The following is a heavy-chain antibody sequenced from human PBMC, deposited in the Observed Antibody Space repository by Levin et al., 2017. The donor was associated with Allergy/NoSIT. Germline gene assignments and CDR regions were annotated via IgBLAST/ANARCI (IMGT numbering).Heavy chain of an antibody. CDR3: ARGTWQGNGSGGYPLFDP. J-gene: IGHJ5*02. CDR2: IYWDDAE. V-gene: IGHV2-5*02. D-gene: IGHD2-15*01. Sequence: KKSGPTLVKPTQTLTLTCSFSGFSLSTNKLGVGWFRQPPGKALEWLALIYWDDAERYSPSLQSRLTIAKDTSKNQVVLTMTNMDPADTATYYCARGTWQGNGSGGYPLFDPWGQGTLVTVSS. CDR1: GFSLSTNKLG.